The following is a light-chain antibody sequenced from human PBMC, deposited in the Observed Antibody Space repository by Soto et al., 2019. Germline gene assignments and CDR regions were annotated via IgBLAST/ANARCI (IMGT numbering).Light chain of an antibody. CDR1: QSLRSS. Sequence: ETMMTQSPDTLSVSLGERATLSCRASQSLRSSLAWYQQKPGQAPRLLIYDASTRATGIPARFSGSGSWTDFTLTISGLQSEDFAVYYCQQYNNWPQTFGQGTKVEIK. V-gene: IGKV3-15*01. CDR3: QQYNNWPQT. CDR2: DAS. J-gene: IGKJ1*01.